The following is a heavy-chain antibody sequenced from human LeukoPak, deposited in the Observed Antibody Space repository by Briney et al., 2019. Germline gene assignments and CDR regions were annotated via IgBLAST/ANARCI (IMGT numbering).Heavy chain of an antibody. J-gene: IGHJ5*02. CDR3: ARSRGYFDSFDP. Sequence: GGSLRLSCAASGFTVRTNYMSWVRQAPGKGLEWASVIDSGDGTYFSDSVKGRSTISRDNSKNTLYLQMNSLRAEDTAVYYCARSRGYFDSFDPWGQGTLVTVSS. CDR1: GFTVRTNY. CDR2: IDSGDGT. D-gene: IGHD3-9*01. V-gene: IGHV3-66*01.